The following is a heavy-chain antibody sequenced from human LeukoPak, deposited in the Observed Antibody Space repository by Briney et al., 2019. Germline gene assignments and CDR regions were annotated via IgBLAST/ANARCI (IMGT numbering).Heavy chain of an antibody. CDR2: IYYSGST. Sequence: SETLSLTCTVSGGSISSSSYYWGWIRQPPGKGLEWIGSIYYSGSTYYNPSLKSRVTISVDTSKNQFSLKLGSVTAADTAVYYCARGNGGSSGYYGYWGQGTLVTVSS. D-gene: IGHD3-22*01. J-gene: IGHJ4*02. CDR1: GGSISSSSYY. CDR3: ARGNGGSSGYYGY. V-gene: IGHV4-39*01.